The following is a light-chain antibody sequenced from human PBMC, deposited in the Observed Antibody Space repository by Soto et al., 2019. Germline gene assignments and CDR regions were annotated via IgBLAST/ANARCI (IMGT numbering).Light chain of an antibody. CDR3: QQYNNLLLLT. CDR1: QSISSW. J-gene: IGKJ4*01. Sequence: DIQMTQSPSTLSASVGDRVTITCRASQSISSWLAWYQQKPGKAPTLLIYKASSLESGVPSRFSGSGSGTEFTLTISSLQPDDFATYYCQQYNNLLLLTFGGGTKVDIK. V-gene: IGKV1-5*03. CDR2: KAS.